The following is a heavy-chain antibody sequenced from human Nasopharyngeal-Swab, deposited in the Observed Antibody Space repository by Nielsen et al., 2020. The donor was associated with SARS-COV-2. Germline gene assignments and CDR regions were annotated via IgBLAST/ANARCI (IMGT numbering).Heavy chain of an antibody. Sequence: GESLKISCAASGFTFSSYAMSWVRQAPGQGLEWVSAISGSGGSTYYADSVKGRFTISRDNAKNSLYLQMNSLRAEDTAVYYCARDIKRYFDWLLPSYYYYGMDVWGQGTTVTVSS. D-gene: IGHD3-9*01. J-gene: IGHJ6*02. CDR2: ISGSGGST. V-gene: IGHV3-23*01. CDR3: ARDIKRYFDWLLPSYYYYGMDV. CDR1: GFTFSSYA.